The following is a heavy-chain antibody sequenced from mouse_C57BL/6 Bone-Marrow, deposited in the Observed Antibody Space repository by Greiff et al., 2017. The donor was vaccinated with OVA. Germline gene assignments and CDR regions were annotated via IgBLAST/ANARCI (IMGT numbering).Heavy chain of an antibody. J-gene: IGHJ4*01. V-gene: IGHV14-4*01. CDR1: GFNIKDDY. CDR3: TTGLFMDY. Sequence: VHVKQSGAELVRPGASVKLSCTASGFNIKDDYMHWVKQRPEQGLEWIGCIDPENGDTEYASKFQGKATITADTSSNTAYLQLSSLTSEDTAVYYCTTGLFMDYWGQGTSVTVSS. CDR2: IDPENGDT.